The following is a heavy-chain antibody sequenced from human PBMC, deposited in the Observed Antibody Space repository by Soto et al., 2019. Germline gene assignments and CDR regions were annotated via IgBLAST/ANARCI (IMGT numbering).Heavy chain of an antibody. D-gene: IGHD6-19*01. CDR2: ISYDGSNK. V-gene: IGHV3-30-3*01. J-gene: IGHJ4*02. Sequence: PGGSLRLSCAASGFTFSSYAMHWVRQAPGKGLEWVAVISYDGSNKYYADSVKGRFTISRDNSKNTLYLQMNSLRAEDTAVYYCAREAYSSGSYSDYWGQGTLVTVSS. CDR1: GFTFSSYA. CDR3: AREAYSSGSYSDY.